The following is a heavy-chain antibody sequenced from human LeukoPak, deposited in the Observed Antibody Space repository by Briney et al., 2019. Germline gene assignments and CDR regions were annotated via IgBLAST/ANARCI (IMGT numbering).Heavy chain of an antibody. CDR1: GYTFTGYY. V-gene: IGHV1-2*02. CDR2: INANNGGT. D-gene: IGHD4-23*01. J-gene: IGHJ4*02. Sequence: ASVKVSCKASGYTFTGYYMHWVRQAPGQGLEWMGWINANNGGTDYAQKFQDRVTMTRDTSISTAYMELSRLRSDDTAVYYCARDGHGGDSFDYWGQGTLATVSS. CDR3: ARDGHGGDSFDY.